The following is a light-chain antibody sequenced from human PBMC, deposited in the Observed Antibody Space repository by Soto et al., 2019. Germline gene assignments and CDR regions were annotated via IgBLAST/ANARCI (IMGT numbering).Light chain of an antibody. CDR2: DST. CDR1: QSIHTS. Sequence: VLTHPPSTLSLKKNERATLSCRASQSIHTSLAWYQQKPGQPPRLVVYDSTLRANGVPDRFGGSRSGTEFTLTINNLEPEDFAVYYCQQRNVWPPITFGQGTRLEI. J-gene: IGKJ5*01. V-gene: IGKV3-11*01. CDR3: QQRNVWPPIT.